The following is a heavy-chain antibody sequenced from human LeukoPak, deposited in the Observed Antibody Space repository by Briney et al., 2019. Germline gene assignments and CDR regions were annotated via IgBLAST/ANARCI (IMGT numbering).Heavy chain of an antibody. CDR1: GGSISSSNW. D-gene: IGHD6-13*01. J-gene: IGHJ4*02. CDR2: IYHSGST. CDR3: ARLVGSSWYHEVLLGRDY. V-gene: IGHV4-4*02. Sequence: SGTLSLTCAVSGGSISSSNWWSWVRPPPGKGLEWIGEIYHSGSTNYNPSLKSRVTISVDTSKNRFSLKLSSVTAADTAVYYCARLVGSSWYHEVLLGRDYWGQGTLVTVSS.